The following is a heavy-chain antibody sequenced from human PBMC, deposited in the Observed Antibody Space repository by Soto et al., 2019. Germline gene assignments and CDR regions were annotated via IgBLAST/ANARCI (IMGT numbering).Heavy chain of an antibody. Sequence: EVQLLESGGGLVQPGGSLRLSCAASGFTFSSYAMSWVRQAPGKGLEWVSAISGSGGSTYYADSVKGRFTISRDNSKNTLYLQMNSLRAEDTAVYYRAKSGHSEQQLVPWRRTTAYNWFDPWGQGTLVTVSS. CDR1: GFTFSSYA. V-gene: IGHV3-23*01. D-gene: IGHD6-13*01. CDR3: AKSGHSEQQLVPWRRTTAYNWFDP. J-gene: IGHJ5*02. CDR2: ISGSGGST.